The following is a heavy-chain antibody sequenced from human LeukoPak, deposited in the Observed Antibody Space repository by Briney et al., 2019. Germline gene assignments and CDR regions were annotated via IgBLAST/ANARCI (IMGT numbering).Heavy chain of an antibody. J-gene: IGHJ3*02. D-gene: IGHD6-19*01. CDR3: ARDRAVAGYDAFDI. V-gene: IGHV3-7*03. CDR2: IKRDGSEK. Sequence: PGGSLRLSCAASGLTFSSYWMSWVRQAPGKGLEWVANIKRDGSEKYYVDSVKGRFTISRDNAKNSLYLQMNSLRAEDTAVYYCARDRAVAGYDAFDIWGQGTMVTVSS. CDR1: GLTFSSYW.